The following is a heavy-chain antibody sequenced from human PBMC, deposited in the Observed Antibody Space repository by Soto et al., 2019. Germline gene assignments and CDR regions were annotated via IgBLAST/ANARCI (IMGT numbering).Heavy chain of an antibody. J-gene: IGHJ4*02. CDR2: IYHSGKT. V-gene: IGHV4-39*01. CDR3: AKNLPRTGRFDY. Sequence: LSLTCTLSGASITSTTYFWAWIRKPPGKGLEWVGSIYHSGKTHYNPSLKSRVTISVDRSKNQFSLQMSSVTAADTAVYYCAKNLPRTGRFDYWGQGGLVTVSS. CDR1: GASITSTTYF.